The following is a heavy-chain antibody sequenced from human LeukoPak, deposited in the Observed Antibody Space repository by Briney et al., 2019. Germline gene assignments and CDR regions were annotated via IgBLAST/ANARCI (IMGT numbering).Heavy chain of an antibody. Sequence: GGSLRLSCAASGFTFSSYAMSWVRQAPGKGLEWVSAISGSGGSTYYADSVKGRFTISRDNSKNTLYLQMNSLRAEDTAVYYCARDSGYSYGHFDYWGQGTLVTVSS. J-gene: IGHJ4*02. CDR1: GFTFSSYA. V-gene: IGHV3-23*01. D-gene: IGHD5-18*01. CDR2: ISGSGGST. CDR3: ARDSGYSYGHFDY.